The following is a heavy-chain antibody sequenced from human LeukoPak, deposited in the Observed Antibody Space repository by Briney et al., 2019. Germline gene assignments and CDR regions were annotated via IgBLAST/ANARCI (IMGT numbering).Heavy chain of an antibody. V-gene: IGHV3-33*01. D-gene: IGHD2-8*01. Sequence: GGSLRLSCAASGFTFSTSGMHWVRQAPGKGLEWVAVIWFDGSNKHYADSVKGRFTISRDNSENTLYLQMNNLRAEDTAVYYCARLYEVTGILYYTTAGTFDIWGQGTMVTVSS. J-gene: IGHJ3*02. CDR1: GFTFSTSG. CDR2: IWFDGSNK. CDR3: ARLYEVTGILYYTTAGTFDI.